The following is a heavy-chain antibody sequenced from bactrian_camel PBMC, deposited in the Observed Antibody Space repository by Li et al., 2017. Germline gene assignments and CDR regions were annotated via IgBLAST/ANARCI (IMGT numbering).Heavy chain of an antibody. CDR2: IDTDGST. CDR3: AARAGGDSSFNAQWYAY. D-gene: IGHD2*01. Sequence: HVQLVESGGGSVQAGGSLRLSCVVSGYIFSGLSMGWFRQAPGKQREGVATIDTDGSTSYKHSVKGRFTISKDNAKNTLYLQMNSLNAEDTAMYYCAARAGGDSSFNAQWYAYWGQGTQVTVS. CDR1: GYIFSGLS. V-gene: IGHV3S53*01. J-gene: IGHJ4*01.